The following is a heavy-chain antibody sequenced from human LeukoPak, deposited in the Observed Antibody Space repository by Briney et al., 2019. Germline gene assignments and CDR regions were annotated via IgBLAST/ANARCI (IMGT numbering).Heavy chain of an antibody. CDR3: AKTQYENYYDSSGYAFDI. CDR2: ISSSDDVT. J-gene: IGHJ3*02. D-gene: IGHD3-22*01. V-gene: IGHV3-23*01. CDR1: GFTFSTFP. Sequence: GGSLRLSCAASGFTFSTFPMNWVRQAPGKGLEWVSGISSSDDVTYYADSVKGRFTISRDNSKNTLYLQMNSLRAEDTAVYYCAKTQYENYYDSSGYAFDIWGQGTMVTVSS.